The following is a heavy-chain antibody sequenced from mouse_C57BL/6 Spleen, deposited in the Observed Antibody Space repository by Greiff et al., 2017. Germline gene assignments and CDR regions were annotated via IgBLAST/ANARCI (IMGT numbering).Heavy chain of an antibody. CDR3: ARARIITTVVAHWYFDV. V-gene: IGHV5-16*01. Sequence: EVQRVESEGGLVQPGSSMKLSCTASGFTFSDYYMAWVRQVPEKGLEWVANINYDGSSTYYLDSLKSRFIISRDNAKTILYLQMSSLTSEDTATYYCARARIITTVVAHWYFDVWGTGTTVTVSS. D-gene: IGHD1-1*01. J-gene: IGHJ1*03. CDR1: GFTFSDYY. CDR2: INYDGSST.